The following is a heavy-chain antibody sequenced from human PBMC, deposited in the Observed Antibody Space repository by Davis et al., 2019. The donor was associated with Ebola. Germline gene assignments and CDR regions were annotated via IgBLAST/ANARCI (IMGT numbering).Heavy chain of an antibody. CDR2: ISYDGSNK. Sequence: GESLKISCAASGFTFSSYWMSWVRQAPGKGLEWVAVISYDGSNKYYADSVKGRFTISRDNSKNTLYLQMNSLRLEDTAVYYCARAPSGYGDYWGQGTLVTVSS. V-gene: IGHV3-30-3*01. CDR3: ARAPSGYGDY. CDR1: GFTFSSYW. D-gene: IGHD5-18*01. J-gene: IGHJ4*02.